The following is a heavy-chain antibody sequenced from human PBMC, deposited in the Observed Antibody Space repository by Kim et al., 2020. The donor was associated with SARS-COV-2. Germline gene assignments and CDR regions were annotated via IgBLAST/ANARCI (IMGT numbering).Heavy chain of an antibody. V-gene: IGHV3-30*18. CDR2: ISYDGSNK. CDR3: AKDSGKDYYYYGMDV. Sequence: GGSLRLSCAASGFTFSSYGMHWVRQAPGKGLEWVAVISYDGSNKYYADSVKGRFTISRDNSKNTLYLQMNSLRAEDTAVYYCAKDSGKDYYYYGMDVWGQGTTVTVSS. CDR1: GFTFSSYG. J-gene: IGHJ6*02.